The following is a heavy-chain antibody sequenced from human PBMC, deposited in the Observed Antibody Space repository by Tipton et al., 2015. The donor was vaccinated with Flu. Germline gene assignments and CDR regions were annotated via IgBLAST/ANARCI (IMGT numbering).Heavy chain of an antibody. J-gene: IGHJ3*02. V-gene: IGHV3-21*01. CDR3: VRDRSRGAFDI. CDR2: ISSSSSFK. Sequence: GSLRLSCAASGFTFSSYNMDWVRQAPGKGLEWVSAISSSSSFKFYADSVKGRFTISRDNAKNSLYLQMSSLRAEDTAVYYCVRDRSRGAFDIWGQGTMVTVSS. CDR1: GFTFSSYN.